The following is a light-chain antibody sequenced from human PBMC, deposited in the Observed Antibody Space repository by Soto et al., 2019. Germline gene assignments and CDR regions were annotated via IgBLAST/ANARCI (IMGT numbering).Light chain of an antibody. CDR1: SSDVGAYNY. Sequence: QSALTQPRSVSGSPGQSVTISCTGTSSDVGAYNYVSWYQQHPGKAPKFMIYDVSKRPSGVPDRFSGSKSGNTASLTISGLQAEDKADYYCCSYAGTYSYLFGTGTKFTVL. J-gene: IGLJ1*01. V-gene: IGLV2-11*01. CDR2: DVS. CDR3: CSYAGTYSYL.